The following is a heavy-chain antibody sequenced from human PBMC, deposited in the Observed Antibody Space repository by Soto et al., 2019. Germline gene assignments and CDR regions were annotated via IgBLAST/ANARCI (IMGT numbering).Heavy chain of an antibody. CDR1: GGTFSSYA. V-gene: IGHV1-69*01. D-gene: IGHD6-6*01. Sequence: QVQLVQSGAEVKKPGSSVKVSCKASGGTFSSYAISWVRQAPGQGLEWMGGIIPIFGTVNYAQKFQGRVTITADESTSTAYMELSSLRSEDTAVYYCASTYSSSAKGIYYYGMDVWGQGTTVTVSS. CDR2: IIPIFGTV. CDR3: ASTYSSSAKGIYYYGMDV. J-gene: IGHJ6*02.